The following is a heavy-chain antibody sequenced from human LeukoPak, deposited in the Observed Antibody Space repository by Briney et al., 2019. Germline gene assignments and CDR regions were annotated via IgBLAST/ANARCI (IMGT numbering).Heavy chain of an antibody. CDR2: ISYDGSNK. CDR3: ARNFGPYSSTWYSEDY. J-gene: IGHJ4*02. Sequence: GGSLRLSCAASGFTFSSYATHWVRQAPGKGLEWVAVISYDGSNKYYADSVKGRFTISRDNSKNTLYLQMNSLRAEDTAVYYCARNFGPYSSTWYSEDYWGQGTLVTVSS. CDR1: GFTFSSYA. V-gene: IGHV3-30-3*01. D-gene: IGHD6-13*01.